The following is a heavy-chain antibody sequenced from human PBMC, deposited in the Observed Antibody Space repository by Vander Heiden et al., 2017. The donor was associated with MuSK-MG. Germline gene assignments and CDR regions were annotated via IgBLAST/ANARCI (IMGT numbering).Heavy chain of an antibody. CDR2: VSGSGGDT. J-gene: IGHJ4*02. CDR1: GFTFSSYA. CDR3: ITMLRGAAYYFDY. V-gene: IGHV3-23*01. D-gene: IGHD3-10*01. Sequence: EVQLLESGGGLVQPGGSLRLSCAASGFTFSSYAMSWVRQAPGKGLEWVAGVSGSGGDTYYADSVKGRFTISRDNSKNTLNLQMNSLRAEDTAVYYCITMLRGAAYYFDYWGQGTLVTVSS.